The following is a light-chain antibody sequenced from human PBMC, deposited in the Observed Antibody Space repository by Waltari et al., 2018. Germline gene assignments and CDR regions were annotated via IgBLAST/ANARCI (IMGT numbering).Light chain of an antibody. Sequence: SYELTQPPSVSVSPGQTARITCSGDELPNQYAYWYQQKPGQAPVQVIYKDTERPSGIPERFSGSTSGTTVTLTISRVQEEDEADYYCQSVDSSGTYYVFGAGTKVTVL. V-gene: IGLV3-25*03. CDR3: QSVDSSGTYYV. CDR1: ELPNQY. CDR2: KDT. J-gene: IGLJ1*01.